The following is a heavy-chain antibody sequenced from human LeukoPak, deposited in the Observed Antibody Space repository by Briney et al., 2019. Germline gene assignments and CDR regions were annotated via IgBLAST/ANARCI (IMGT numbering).Heavy chain of an antibody. D-gene: IGHD6-19*01. V-gene: IGHV5-51*01. CDR2: IYPGDSDT. CDR1: GYSFTSYW. CDR3: ARLSAIAVAAEYYFDY. J-gene: IGHJ4*02. Sequence: GESLKISCKGSGYSFTSYWIGWVRRMPGKGLEWMGIIYPGDSDTRYSPSFQGQVTISADKSISTAYLQWSSLKASDTAMYYCARLSAIAVAAEYYFDYWGQGTLVTVSS.